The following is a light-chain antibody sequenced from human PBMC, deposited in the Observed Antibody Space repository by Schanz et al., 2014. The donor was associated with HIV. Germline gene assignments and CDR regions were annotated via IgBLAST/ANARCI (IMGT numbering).Light chain of an antibody. CDR1: SSNIGSNT. CDR2: SNN. Sequence: QSVLTQPPSASGTPGQRVTISCSGSSSNIGSNTVNWYQQFPETAPKLLMYSNNQRPSGVPDRFSGSKSGTSASLAISGLQSEDDADYYCASWDDSLNGWVFGGGTKLTVL. CDR3: ASWDDSLNGWV. V-gene: IGLV1-44*01. J-gene: IGLJ3*02.